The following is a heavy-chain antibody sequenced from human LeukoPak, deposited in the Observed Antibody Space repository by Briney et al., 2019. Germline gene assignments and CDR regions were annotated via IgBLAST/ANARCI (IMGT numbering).Heavy chain of an antibody. V-gene: IGHV4-34*01. CDR2: IYYSGST. D-gene: IGHD6-19*01. CDR1: GGSFSGYY. J-gene: IGHJ4*02. Sequence: SETLSLTCAVYGGSFSGYYWSWIRQPPGKGLEWIGSIYYSGSTYYNPSLKSRVTISVDTSKNQFSLKLSSVTAADTAVYYCARKQLSSFDYWGQGTLVTVSS. CDR3: ARKQLSSFDY.